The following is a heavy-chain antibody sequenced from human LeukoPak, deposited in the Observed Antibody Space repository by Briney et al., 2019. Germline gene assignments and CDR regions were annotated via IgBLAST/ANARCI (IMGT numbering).Heavy chain of an antibody. CDR2: IYTSGST. CDR3: ARDLMYSSTWETFN. D-gene: IGHD6-13*01. Sequence: PSETLSLTCTVSGGSISSGSYYWSWIRQPAGKGLAWIGRIYTSGSTNYNPSLKSRVTISVDTSKNQFSLKLSSVTAADTAVYYCARDLMYSSTWETFNWGQGTLVTVSS. CDR1: GGSISSGSYY. J-gene: IGHJ4*02. V-gene: IGHV4-61*02.